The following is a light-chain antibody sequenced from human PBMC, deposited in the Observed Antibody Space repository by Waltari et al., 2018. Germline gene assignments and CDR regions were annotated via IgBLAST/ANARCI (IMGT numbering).Light chain of an antibody. CDR3: CSYTNSGTRV. J-gene: IGLJ1*01. CDR1: ISDIVGSVS. V-gene: IGLV2-14*03. CDR2: EVD. Sequence: QSPLTQPTSVSASPGPSITTSCTGTISDIVGSVSASWYQQHPGRAPKLIIYEVDKRPSGISSRFSGSKSGNTASLTISGLQPEDEADYYCCSYTNSGTRVFGTGTKVTVL.